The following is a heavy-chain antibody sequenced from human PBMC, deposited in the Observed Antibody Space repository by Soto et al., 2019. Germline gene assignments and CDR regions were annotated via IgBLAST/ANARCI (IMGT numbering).Heavy chain of an antibody. CDR1: GFTFSSYA. CDR2: ISYDGSNK. J-gene: IGHJ4*02. V-gene: IGHV3-30-3*01. Sequence: GGSLRLSCAASGFTFSSYAMHWVRQAPGKGLEWVAVISYDGSNKYYADSVKGRFTISRDNSKNTVYLQMSDLRVEDTAMYYCEVRPGYSTVGDYWGRGTLVTVYS. CDR3: EVRPGYSTVGDY. D-gene: IGHD2-15*01.